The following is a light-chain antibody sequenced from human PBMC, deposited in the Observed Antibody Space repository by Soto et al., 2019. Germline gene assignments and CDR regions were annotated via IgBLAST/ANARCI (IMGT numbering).Light chain of an antibody. CDR2: AAS. V-gene: IGKV1-12*01. CDR3: QQAESFPYT. J-gene: IGKJ2*01. CDR1: QAISSR. Sequence: DIQMTQSPSFVAASVGDRVTITCRASQAISSRLAWYQQKPGKAPKLLIYAASSLQTVAPSRFSGSGSGTDFTLTISSLQPEDFATYYCQQAESFPYTFGQGTKLEIK.